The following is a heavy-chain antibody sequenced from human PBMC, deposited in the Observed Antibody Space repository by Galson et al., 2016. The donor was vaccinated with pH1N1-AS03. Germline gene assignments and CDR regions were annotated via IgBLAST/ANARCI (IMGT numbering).Heavy chain of an antibody. V-gene: IGHV3-49*03. Sequence: SLRLSCAASGFTFGDYAMSWFRQAPGKGLEWVGFIRSKSYGGTTEYAASVKGRFSISGDDSDSIVYLQMNGLNIEDTAVYYCSRYGGYPDYWGQGTLVTVSS. D-gene: IGHD5-18*01. CDR2: IRSKSYGGTT. J-gene: IGHJ4*02. CDR3: SRYGGYPDY. CDR1: GFTFGDYA.